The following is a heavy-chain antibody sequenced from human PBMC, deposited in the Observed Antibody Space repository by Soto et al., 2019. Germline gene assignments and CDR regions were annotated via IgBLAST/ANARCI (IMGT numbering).Heavy chain of an antibody. CDR3: AGDPFSHYNDSHAYSYP. J-gene: IGHJ5*02. CDR1: GYTFTSYC. D-gene: IGHD3-22*01. Sequence: GASVKASCKASGYTFTSYCMHWVRQAPGQGLERMGLINPSGGTTSYAQKFQDRVTMTRDTTTTIVYMEVRSLRSEDTAVYYCAGDPFSHYNDSHAYSYPWGQGTLVTVSS. V-gene: IGHV1-46*01. CDR2: INPSGGTT.